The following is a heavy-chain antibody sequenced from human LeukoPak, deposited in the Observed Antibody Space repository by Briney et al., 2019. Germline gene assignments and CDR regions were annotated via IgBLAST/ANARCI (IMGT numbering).Heavy chain of an antibody. D-gene: IGHD2-15*01. CDR2: ISYDGSNK. CDR1: GFTFSGYA. CDR3: ARSVLGYCSGGSCYSSGLDY. Sequence: GGSLRLSCAASGFTFSGYAMHWVRQAPGKGLEWVAVISYDGSNKYYADSVKGRFTISRDNSKNTLYLQMNSLSAEDTAVYYCARSVLGYCSGGSCYSSGLDYWGQGTLVAVSS. J-gene: IGHJ4*02. V-gene: IGHV3-30-3*01.